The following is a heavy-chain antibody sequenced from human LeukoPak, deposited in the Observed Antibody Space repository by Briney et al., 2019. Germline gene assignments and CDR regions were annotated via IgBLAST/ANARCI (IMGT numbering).Heavy chain of an antibody. V-gene: IGHV3-21*01. Sequence: GGSLRLSCSASGFDFTKAAMNWVRQAPGQGLEWVASLSRSRQNVQYADPVKGRFTISRDNIKKTLDLQMDTLRVEDTAVYYCARDNERGQLVPNYSYYYGMDVWGQGTTVIVSS. CDR1: GFDFTKAA. CDR3: ARDNERGQLVPNYSYYYGMDV. J-gene: IGHJ6*02. D-gene: IGHD6-13*01. CDR2: LSRSRQNV.